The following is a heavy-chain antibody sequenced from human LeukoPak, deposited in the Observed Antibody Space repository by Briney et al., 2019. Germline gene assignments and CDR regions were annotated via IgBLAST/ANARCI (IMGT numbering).Heavy chain of an antibody. J-gene: IGHJ4*02. CDR2: IHPAVSVP. CDR1: GFTVTDHW. D-gene: IGHD2-21*02. Sequence: GESLKISCKGSGFTVTDHWIAGVRQMRGKGLEWVGVIHPAVSVPYSPSVQGQVVISVDRSISTAYLQWNSLKASETAIYYCAASPPHCGPDCPFDYWGQGPLVTVSP. CDR3: AASPPHCGPDCPFDY. V-gene: IGHV5-51*03.